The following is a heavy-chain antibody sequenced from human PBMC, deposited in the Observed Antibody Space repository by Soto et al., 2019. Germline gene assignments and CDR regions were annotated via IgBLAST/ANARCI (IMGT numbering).Heavy chain of an antibody. Sequence: ASVKVSCKASGYTFTDYYMHWVRQAPGQGLEWMGWINPNSGGTNYAQKFQGRVTMTRDTSISTAYMELSRLRSDDTAVYYCARKLVLRRRYYYYYDMDVWGQGTTVTVSS. D-gene: IGHD1-7*01. CDR2: INPNSGGT. V-gene: IGHV1-2*02. CDR3: ARKLVLRRRYYYYYDMDV. CDR1: GYTFTDYY. J-gene: IGHJ6*02.